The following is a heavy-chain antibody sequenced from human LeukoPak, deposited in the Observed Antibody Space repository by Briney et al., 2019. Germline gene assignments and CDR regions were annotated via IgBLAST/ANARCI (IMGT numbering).Heavy chain of an antibody. CDR1: GFTFSNYA. CDR2: ISGSGGTT. V-gene: IGHV3-23*01. Sequence: GGSLRLSCATSGFTFSNYAVSWVRQAPGKGLEWVSSISGSGGTTYYADFVKGRFTISRDNSKNTLYLQMNSLRAEDTAVYYCAKDPYRASSGLVDYWGQGTLVTVSS. J-gene: IGHJ4*02. CDR3: AKDPYRASSGLVDY. D-gene: IGHD5-12*01.